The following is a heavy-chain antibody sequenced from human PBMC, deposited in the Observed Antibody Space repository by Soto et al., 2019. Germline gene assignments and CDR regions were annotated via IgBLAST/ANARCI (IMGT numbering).Heavy chain of an antibody. CDR1: GFTFDDYA. CDR3: AKVGGATTKSPVNY. V-gene: IGHV3-9*01. D-gene: IGHD1-26*01. J-gene: IGHJ4*02. Sequence: SLRLSCAASGFTFDDYAMHWVRQAPGKGLEWVSGISWNSGSIGYADSVKGRFTISRDNAKNSLYLQMNSLRAEDTALYYCAKVGGATTKSPVNYWGQGTLVTVSS. CDR2: ISWNSGSI.